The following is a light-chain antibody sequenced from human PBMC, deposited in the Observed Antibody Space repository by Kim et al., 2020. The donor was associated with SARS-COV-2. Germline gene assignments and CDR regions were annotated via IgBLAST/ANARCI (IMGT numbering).Light chain of an antibody. CDR2: VNGDGTH. V-gene: IGLV4-69*01. J-gene: IGLJ2*01. CDR3: QTWGTGINVV. Sequence: SVKLTCTLSSGHSRYAIAWHQQQPEKGPRYLMKVNGDGTHIKGDGIPDRFSGSSSGAERYLTISSLQSEDEADYYCQTWGTGINVVFGGGTQLTVL. CDR1: SGHSRYA.